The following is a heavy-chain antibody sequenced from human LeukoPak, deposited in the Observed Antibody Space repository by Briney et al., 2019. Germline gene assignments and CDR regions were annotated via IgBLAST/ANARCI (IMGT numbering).Heavy chain of an antibody. D-gene: IGHD3-22*01. Sequence: SETLSLTCTVSGGSISSYYWSWIRQPPGKGLEWLGYIYYSGRTNYNPSLKRRVTISVDTSKNQSSLKLSSVTAADTAVYYCARLGSSGYSGIDYWGQGTLVTVSS. CDR1: GGSISSYY. V-gene: IGHV4-59*08. CDR2: IYYSGRT. J-gene: IGHJ4*02. CDR3: ARLGSSGYSGIDY.